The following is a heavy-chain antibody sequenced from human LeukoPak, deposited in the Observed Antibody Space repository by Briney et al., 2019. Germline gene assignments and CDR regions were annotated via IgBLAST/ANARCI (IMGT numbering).Heavy chain of an antibody. CDR3: AKVRSAVTTQPYAYFDY. CDR1: GFTFSSYA. CDR2: ISGSGGST. D-gene: IGHD4-17*01. Sequence: GGSLRLSCAASGFTFSSYAMSWVRQAPGKGLEWVSAISGSGGSTYYADSVKGRFTISRDNSKNTLYLQMNSLRAEDTAVYYCAKVRSAVTTQPYAYFDYWGQGTLVTVPS. V-gene: IGHV3-23*01. J-gene: IGHJ4*02.